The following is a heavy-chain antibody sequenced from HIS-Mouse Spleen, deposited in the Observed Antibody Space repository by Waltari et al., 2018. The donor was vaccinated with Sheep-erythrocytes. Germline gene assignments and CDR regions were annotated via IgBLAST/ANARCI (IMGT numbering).Heavy chain of an antibody. D-gene: IGHD3-22*01. CDR2: IYYSGST. V-gene: IGHV4-39*01. Sequence: QLQLQESGPGLVKPSETLSLTCTVSGGSISSSSYYWGWIRQPPGKGLEWIGSIYYSGSTYYNPALKSRVTISVDTSKNRFSLKLSSVTAADTAVYYCARLYYYDSSGYYFDYWGQGTLVTVSS. CDR3: ARLYYYDSSGYYFDY. J-gene: IGHJ4*02. CDR1: GGSISSSSYY.